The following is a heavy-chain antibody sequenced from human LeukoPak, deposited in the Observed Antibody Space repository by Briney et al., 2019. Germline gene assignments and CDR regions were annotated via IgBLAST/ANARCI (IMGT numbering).Heavy chain of an antibody. V-gene: IGHV3-53*05. CDR2: IYSGGST. CDR3: VKSANYYNDSPFDY. J-gene: IGHJ4*02. CDR1: GFTVSSNY. Sequence: GGSLRLSCAASGFTVSSNYMSWVRPAPGKGLEWVSIIYSGGSTFYADSVKGRFTISRDNAKNSLYLQMNNLRAEDMAFYYCVKSANYYNDSPFDYWGQGTLVTVSS. D-gene: IGHD3-22*01.